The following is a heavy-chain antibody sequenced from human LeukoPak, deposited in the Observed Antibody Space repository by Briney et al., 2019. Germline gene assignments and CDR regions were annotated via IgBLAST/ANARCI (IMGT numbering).Heavy chain of an antibody. J-gene: IGHJ5*02. CDR1: GFTFDDYG. CDR3: ARAPDSSSWLNWFDP. V-gene: IGHV3-20*01. D-gene: IGHD6-13*01. Sequence: GGSLRLSCAASGFTFDDYGMSWVRQAPGKGLEWVSGINWNGGSTGYADSVKGRFTISRDNAKNSLYLQMNSLRAEDTALYHCARAPDSSSWLNWFDPWGQGTLVTVSS. CDR2: INWNGGST.